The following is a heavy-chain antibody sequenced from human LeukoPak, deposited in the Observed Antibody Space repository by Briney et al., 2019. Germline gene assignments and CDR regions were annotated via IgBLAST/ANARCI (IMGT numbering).Heavy chain of an antibody. Sequence: PGTLSLTCAVSGGSISSSYWWSWVRQHQGKWLEWVGEINHSGRTNYNPSRKSRVTISVDTSKSQFSLKLSSVTAAGTSVYYWARHKVRGVSRAYFDYWGQGTLVTVSS. J-gene: IGHJ4*02. CDR3: ARHKVRGVSRAYFDY. D-gene: IGHD3-10*01. CDR1: GGSISSSYW. V-gene: IGHV4-4*03. CDR2: INHSGRT.